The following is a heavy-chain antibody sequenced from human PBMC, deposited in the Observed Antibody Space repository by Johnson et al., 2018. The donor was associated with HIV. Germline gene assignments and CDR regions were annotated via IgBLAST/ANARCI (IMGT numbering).Heavy chain of an antibody. CDR3: ARAGGPYGSGSYWGSGLDAFDI. V-gene: IGHV3-20*04. CDR2: ISWNGGST. Sequence: VQLVESGGSVVRPGGSLRLSCAASGFSFNDYGMNWVRQVPGTGLEWVSGISWNGGSTYYADSVTGRFTISSANSKNTLYLQMNSLRAEDTAVYYCARAGGPYGSGSYWGSGLDAFDIWGQGTMVTVSS. D-gene: IGHD3-10*01. CDR1: GFSFNDYG. J-gene: IGHJ3*02.